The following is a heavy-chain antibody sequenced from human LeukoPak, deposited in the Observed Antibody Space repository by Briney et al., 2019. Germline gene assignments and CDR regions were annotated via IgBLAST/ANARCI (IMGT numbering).Heavy chain of an antibody. V-gene: IGHV1-18*01. CDR1: GYTFTSYG. Sequence: ASVKVSCKASGYTFTSYGISWVRQAPGQGLEWMGWISAYNGNTNYAQKLQGRVTMTTDTSTSTAYMELRSLRSDDTAVYYCARWQNYYDSSGYYYWGKGTRATVSS. J-gene: IGHJ4*02. CDR3: ARWQNYYDSSGYYY. D-gene: IGHD3-22*01. CDR2: ISAYNGNT.